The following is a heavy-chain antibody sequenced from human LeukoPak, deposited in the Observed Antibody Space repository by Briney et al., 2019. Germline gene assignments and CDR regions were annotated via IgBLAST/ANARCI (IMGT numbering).Heavy chain of an antibody. Sequence: PGGSLRLSCGASGFNFISYSMNWVRQAPGKGLEWVSSISSSSSHTSYADSVKGRFTISRDNAGNTLYLQMNSLRVDDTALCYCARDVGAVGASPFDFWGQGTLVTVSS. CDR2: ISSSSSHT. V-gene: IGHV3-21*01. CDR3: ARDVGAVGASPFDF. D-gene: IGHD1-26*01. J-gene: IGHJ4*02. CDR1: GFNFISYS.